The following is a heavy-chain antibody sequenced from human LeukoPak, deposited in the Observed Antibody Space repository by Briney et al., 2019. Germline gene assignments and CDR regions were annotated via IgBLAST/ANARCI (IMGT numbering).Heavy chain of an antibody. J-gene: IGHJ4*03. D-gene: IGHD1-26*01. CDR3: ARAQYSGSCFDY. V-gene: IGHV4-59*13. CDR2: IYYSGAT. Sequence: PSETLSLTCTVSVGSISGYFWSWVRQAPGTGLDWIGHIYYSGATNYNPSLRSRVTISVDTSKNQFSLKLSSVTAADTAVYYCARAQYSGSCFDYWGQGTLVTVSS. CDR1: VGSISGYF.